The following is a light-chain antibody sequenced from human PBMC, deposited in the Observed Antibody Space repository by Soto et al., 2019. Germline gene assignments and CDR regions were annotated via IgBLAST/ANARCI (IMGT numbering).Light chain of an antibody. CDR3: SSYTSSSTYV. V-gene: IGLV2-18*02. Sequence: QSALTQPTSVSGSPGQSVTISCTGTSSDVGSYNRVSWYQQPPGTAPKVMIYDVSNRPSGVPDRFSGSKSGNTASLTISGLQAEDESDYYCSSYTSSSTYVFGTGTKLTVL. J-gene: IGLJ1*01. CDR1: SSDVGSYNR. CDR2: DVS.